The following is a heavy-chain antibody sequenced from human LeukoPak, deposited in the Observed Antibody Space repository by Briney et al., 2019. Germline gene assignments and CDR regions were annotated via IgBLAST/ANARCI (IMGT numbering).Heavy chain of an antibody. Sequence: GGSLRLSCAASGFTFSSYSMNWVRQAPAKGLEWVSSISSSSSTIYYADSVKGRLTISRDNAKNSLYLQMNSLRAEDTAVYYCAGQTYGSGSYWFPYYFDYWGQGTLVTVSS. J-gene: IGHJ4*02. CDR3: AGQTYGSGSYWFPYYFDY. V-gene: IGHV3-48*04. CDR2: ISSSSSTI. D-gene: IGHD3-10*01. CDR1: GFTFSSYS.